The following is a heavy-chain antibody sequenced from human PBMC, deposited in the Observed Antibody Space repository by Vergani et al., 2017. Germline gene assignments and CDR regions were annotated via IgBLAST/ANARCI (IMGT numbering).Heavy chain of an antibody. Sequence: QVQLVESGGGVVQPGRSLRLSCAASGFTFSSYAMHWVRQAPGKGLEWVAVISYDGSNKYYADSVKGRFTISRDNSKNTLYLQMNSLRAEDTAVSYCARGLIFYDLWSGLTFDPWGQGTLVTVSS. CDR1: GFTFSSYA. CDR3: ARGLIFYDLWSGLTFDP. J-gene: IGHJ5*02. V-gene: IGHV3-30-3*01. CDR2: ISYDGSNK. D-gene: IGHD3-3*01.